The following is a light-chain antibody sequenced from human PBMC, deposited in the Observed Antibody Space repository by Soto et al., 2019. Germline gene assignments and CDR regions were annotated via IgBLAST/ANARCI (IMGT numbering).Light chain of an antibody. CDR3: QQYNSYPYT. CDR1: QSISSW. Sequence: DIQMTQSPSTLSASVGDRVTITCRASQSISSWLAWYQQKPGKAPKLLIYDASSLESGVPPRFSGSGSGTAFTLTISSLQTDDLATYYCQQYNSYPYTFGQGTKLEIK. V-gene: IGKV1-5*01. CDR2: DAS. J-gene: IGKJ2*01.